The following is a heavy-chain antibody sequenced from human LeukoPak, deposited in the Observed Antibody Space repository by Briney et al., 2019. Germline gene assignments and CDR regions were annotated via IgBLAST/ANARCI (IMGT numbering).Heavy chain of an antibody. D-gene: IGHD4-17*01. CDR1: GYTFTSYY. Sequence: ASVKVSCKASGYTFTSYYMHWVRQAPGQGLEWMGWINPKSGGTNYAQKFQGRVTMTWDTSITTAYMELSRLRSDDTAVYYCARDDYGDYGDYWGQGTLVTVSS. J-gene: IGHJ4*02. CDR3: ARDDYGDYGDY. CDR2: INPKSGGT. V-gene: IGHV1-2*02.